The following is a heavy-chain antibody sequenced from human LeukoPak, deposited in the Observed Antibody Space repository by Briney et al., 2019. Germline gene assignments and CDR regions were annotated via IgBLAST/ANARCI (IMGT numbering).Heavy chain of an antibody. D-gene: IGHD1-26*01. CDR2: ISSSSTYI. V-gene: IGHV3-21*01. Sequence: GGSLRLSCVASEFTFSSYSMNWVRQAPGKGLEWVSSISSSSTYIYYADSVKGRFTISRDNAKNSLYLQMNSLRAEDTAVYYCASSYGGSYTDYWGQRILVTVSS. CDR1: EFTFSSYS. J-gene: IGHJ4*02. CDR3: ASSYGGSYTDY.